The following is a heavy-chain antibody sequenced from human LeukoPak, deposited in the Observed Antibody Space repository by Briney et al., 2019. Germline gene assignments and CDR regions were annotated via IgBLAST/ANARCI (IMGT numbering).Heavy chain of an antibody. J-gene: IGHJ4*02. Sequence: SETLSLTCTVSGGSISSSSYYWGWIRQSPGKGLEWIGSIYYSGTTYYNPSLKSRVTVSVDTSKNQFFLKLRSVTAADTTVYYCARSGNSGFDYWGQGTLVTASS. V-gene: IGHV4-39*01. CDR3: ARSGNSGFDY. D-gene: IGHD3-10*01. CDR1: GGSISSSSYY. CDR2: IYYSGTT.